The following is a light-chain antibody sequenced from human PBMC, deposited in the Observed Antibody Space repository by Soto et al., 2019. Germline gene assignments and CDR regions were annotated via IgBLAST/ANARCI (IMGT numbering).Light chain of an antibody. CDR2: GAS. J-gene: IGKJ2*01. Sequence: EIVLTQSPGTLSLSPGERATLSCRASQSVSSSYLAWYQQKPGQAPRLLSYGASSRATGIPDRFNGSGAGTDFTLTISRLEPEDFAVYYCQQYGSSPNTFGQGTKLEIK. V-gene: IGKV3-20*01. CDR3: QQYGSSPNT. CDR1: QSVSSSY.